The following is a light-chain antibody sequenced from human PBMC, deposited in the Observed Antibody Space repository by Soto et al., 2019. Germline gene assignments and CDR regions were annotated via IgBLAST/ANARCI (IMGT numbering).Light chain of an antibody. V-gene: IGLV9-49*01. CDR1: SGYSNYK. J-gene: IGLJ3*02. CDR2: VGTGGIVG. CDR3: GADHGSGSNFVWV. Sequence: QPVLTQPPSASASLGASVTLTCTLSSGYSNYKVDWYQQRPGKGPRFVMRVGTGGIVGSKGDGIPDRFSVLGSGLNRYPTIKNIQEEDESDYHCGADHGSGSNFVWVFGGGTQLTVL.